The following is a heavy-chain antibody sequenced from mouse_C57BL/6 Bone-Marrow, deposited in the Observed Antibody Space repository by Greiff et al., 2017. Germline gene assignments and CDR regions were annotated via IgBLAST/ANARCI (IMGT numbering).Heavy chain of an antibody. D-gene: IGHD2-10*01. CDR3: TRDGLLRFAY. CDR1: GFTFSSYA. J-gene: IGHJ3*01. Sequence: EVMLVESGEGLVKPGGSLKLSCAASGFTFSSYAMSWVRQTPEKRLEWVAYISSGGDYIYYAETVKGRFTISRDNARNTLYLQMSSLKSEDTAMYYCTRDGLLRFAYWGQGTLVTVSA. CDR2: ISSGGDYI. V-gene: IGHV5-9-1*02.